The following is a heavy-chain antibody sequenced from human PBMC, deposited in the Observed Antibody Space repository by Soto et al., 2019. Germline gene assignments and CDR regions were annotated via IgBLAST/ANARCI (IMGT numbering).Heavy chain of an antibody. V-gene: IGHV1-18*01. J-gene: IGHJ6*02. D-gene: IGHD6-13*01. CDR1: GYTFTSYG. CDR3: ARDLTKISSSWSYYYYYGMDV. CDR2: ISAYNGNT. Sequence: ASVKVSCKASGYTFTSYGISWVRQAPGQGLEGMGWISAYNGNTNYAQKLQGRVTMTTDTSTSTAYMELRSLRSDDTAVYYCARDLTKISSSWSYYYYYGMDVWGQGTTVTVSS.